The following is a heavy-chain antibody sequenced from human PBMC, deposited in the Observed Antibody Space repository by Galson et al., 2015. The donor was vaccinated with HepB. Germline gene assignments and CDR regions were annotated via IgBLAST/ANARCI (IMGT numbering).Heavy chain of an antibody. D-gene: IGHD3-22*01. Sequence: SVKAAGKASGGTVSSYGISWVRQAPGEGLEWMGGSIPIFGTANYAQKVQGRITITADESTSTAYMELSSLRSEDTAVYYCATPRYYDDSSSYHLDYWGQGTLVTVSS. CDR1: GGTVSSYG. CDR3: ATPRYYDDSSSYHLDY. J-gene: IGHJ4*02. V-gene: IGHV1-69*13. CDR2: SIPIFGTA.